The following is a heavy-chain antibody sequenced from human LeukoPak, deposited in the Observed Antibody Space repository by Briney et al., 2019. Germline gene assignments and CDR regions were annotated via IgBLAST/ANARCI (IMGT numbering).Heavy chain of an antibody. CDR1: GFTFSSYG. CDR2: ISYDGSNK. V-gene: IGHV3-30*18. D-gene: IGHD3-16*02. CDR3: AKDLGLGMITFGGVIAH. J-gene: IGHJ4*02. Sequence: GGSLRLSCAASGFTFSSYGMHWVRQAPGKGLEWVAVISYDGSNKYYADSVKGRFTISRDNSKNTLYLQMNSLRAEDTAVYYCAKDLGLGMITFGGVIAHWGQGTLVTASS.